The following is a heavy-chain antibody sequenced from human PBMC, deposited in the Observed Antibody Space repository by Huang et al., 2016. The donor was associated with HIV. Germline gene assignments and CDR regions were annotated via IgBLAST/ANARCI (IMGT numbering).Heavy chain of an antibody. V-gene: IGHV3-21*02. CDR3: AYQQWLVGGLNH. CDR2: IGSDNSYI. D-gene: IGHD6-19*01. J-gene: IGHJ5*02. Sequence: EVELVESGGGLVKPGGSLSLSCAASGFAFSSYGMNWVRHAPGKGIGWVAFIGSDNSYIYYADSGKGRVTISRDNAKSSIYLQLDSLRAEDTAVYYCAYQQWLVGGLNHWGQGTLVVVSS. CDR1: GFAFSSYG.